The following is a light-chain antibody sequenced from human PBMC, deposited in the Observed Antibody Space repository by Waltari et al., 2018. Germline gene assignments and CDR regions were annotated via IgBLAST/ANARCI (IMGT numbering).Light chain of an antibody. V-gene: IGKV2-28*01. CDR2: LGS. CDR3: MQLLETPRT. Sequence: DIVMTQSPLSLPVTPGESASISCRSSQSLLKSNGYNYVDWYLQKPGQSQQLLMYLGSIRASGVPDRFSGSGSGTDFTLKINRVEPEDVGVYYCMQLLETPRTFGQGTKVEIK. J-gene: IGKJ1*01. CDR1: QSLLKSNGYNY.